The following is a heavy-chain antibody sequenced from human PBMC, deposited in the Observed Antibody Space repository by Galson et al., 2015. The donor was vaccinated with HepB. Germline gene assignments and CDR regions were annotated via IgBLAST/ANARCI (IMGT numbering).Heavy chain of an antibody. CDR3: AKFYSDTGGVDY. V-gene: IGHV5-51*03. D-gene: IGHD2-8*02. J-gene: IGHJ4*02. CDR2: INPHDSDT. CDR1: GYSFTTHW. Sequence: QSGAEVKKPGESLKISCKGSGYSFTTHWIGWVRQMPGEGLEWMGIINPHDSDTRYSPSFQGQVTISTDKSISTAYLQWSSLRTSDSVLYYCAKFYSDTGGVDYWGQGTLVTVSS.